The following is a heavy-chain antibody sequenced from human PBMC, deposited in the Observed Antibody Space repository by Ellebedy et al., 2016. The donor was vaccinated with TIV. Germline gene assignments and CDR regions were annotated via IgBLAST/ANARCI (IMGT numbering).Heavy chain of an antibody. V-gene: IGHV3-23*01. CDR3: ARGVRGVAYYYYATDV. CDR2: ISGNENSP. CDR1: GFSFNTYA. D-gene: IGHD3-10*01. J-gene: IGHJ6*02. Sequence: GESLKISCAASGFSFNTYALSWVRQAPGKGLEWVSAISGNENSPYYAGYVEGRFTISRDNLKNTLYLQMNSLRVEDTAVYYCARGVRGVAYYYYATDVWGQGTTVTVSS.